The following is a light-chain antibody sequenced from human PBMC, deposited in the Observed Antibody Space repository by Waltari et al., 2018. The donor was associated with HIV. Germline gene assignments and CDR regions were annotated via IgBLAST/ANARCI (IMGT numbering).Light chain of an antibody. CDR1: SGHSDYA. V-gene: IGLV4-69*01. CDR2: LNNDGSH. Sequence: QLVLTQSPSASASLGASVKLTCTLSSGHSDYAIAWHQQQPGKGPRFLMKLNNDGSHNKGDGIPDRFSGSSSGPERYLTISRLQSEDEADYYCQTWGADIHVFGTGTKVTVL. CDR3: QTWGADIHV. J-gene: IGLJ1*01.